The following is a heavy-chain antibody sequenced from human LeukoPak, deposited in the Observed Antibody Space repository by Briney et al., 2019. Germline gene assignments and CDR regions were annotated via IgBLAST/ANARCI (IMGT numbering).Heavy chain of an antibody. CDR3: ARAGIVGATPVDY. Sequence: GASVKVSCKASGYTFTGYYMHWVRQAPGQGLEWMGWIYPNSGGTNFAQKFQGRVTMTRDTSISTAYMELSRLRSDDTAVYYCARAGIVGATPVDYWGQGTLVTVYS. V-gene: IGHV1-2*02. CDR1: GYTFTGYY. J-gene: IGHJ4*02. CDR2: IYPNSGGT. D-gene: IGHD1-26*01.